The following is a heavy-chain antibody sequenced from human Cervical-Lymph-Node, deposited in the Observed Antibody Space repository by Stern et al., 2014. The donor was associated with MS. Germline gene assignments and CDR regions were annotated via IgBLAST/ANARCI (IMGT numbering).Heavy chain of an antibody. V-gene: IGHV1-3*02. Sequence: QVQLVQSGAEVRKPWASVKVSCKASGYTFTRYGIHWVRQAPGQRLEWMGWSNAGHGNTKYSQEFQGRVTITRDTSASTAYMELGSLRSEDMAVYYCARGGGGYSYGLDYWGQGTLVTVSS. CDR3: ARGGGGYSYGLDY. J-gene: IGHJ4*02. CDR2: SNAGHGNT. CDR1: GYTFTRYG. D-gene: IGHD5-18*01.